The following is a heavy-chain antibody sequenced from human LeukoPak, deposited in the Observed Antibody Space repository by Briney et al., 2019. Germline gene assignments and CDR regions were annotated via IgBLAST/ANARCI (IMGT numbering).Heavy chain of an antibody. V-gene: IGHV1-2*02. CDR3: ARDSYYCGSGNPAY. Sequence: ASVKVSCKASGYTFTGYYMHWVRQAPGQGLEWMGWINPNSGGTNYAQKFQGRVTMTRDTSISTAYMELSRLRSDDTAVYYCARDSYYCGSGNPAYWGQGTLVTVSS. D-gene: IGHD3-10*01. CDR2: INPNSGGT. J-gene: IGHJ4*02. CDR1: GYTFTGYY.